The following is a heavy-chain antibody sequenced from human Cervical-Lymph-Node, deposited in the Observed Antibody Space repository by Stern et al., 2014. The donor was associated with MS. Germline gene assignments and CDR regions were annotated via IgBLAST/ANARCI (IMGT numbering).Heavy chain of an antibody. CDR2: ISSGSTYL. V-gene: IGHV3-21*01. J-gene: IGHJ5*02. Sequence: EVHLVESGGGLVKPGGSLRLSCATSGFTFSNSTMNWVRQAPGKGLEWVSSISSGSTYLFYAGSGQGRCTIFRDNAKNALYLQMNSLRAEDTALYYCARAAAIGVNWFDPWGQGTLVTVSS. CDR3: ARAAAIGVNWFDP. CDR1: GFTFSNST. D-gene: IGHD2-2*01.